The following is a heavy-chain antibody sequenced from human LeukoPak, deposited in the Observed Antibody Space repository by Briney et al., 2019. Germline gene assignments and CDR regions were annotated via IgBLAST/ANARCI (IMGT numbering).Heavy chain of an antibody. Sequence: SQTLSLTCTVSGGSISSGGYYWSWIRQPPGKGLEWIGYIYYSGSTNYNPSLKSRVTISVDTSKNQFSLKLSSVTAADTAVYYCARGGYSYGSFYYYYGMDVWGQGTTVTVSS. D-gene: IGHD5-18*01. CDR1: GGSISSGGYY. CDR2: IYYSGST. V-gene: IGHV4-61*08. CDR3: ARGGYSYGSFYYYYGMDV. J-gene: IGHJ6*02.